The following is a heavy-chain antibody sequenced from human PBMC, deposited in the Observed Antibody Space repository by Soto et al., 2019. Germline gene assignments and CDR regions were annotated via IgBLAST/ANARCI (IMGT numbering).Heavy chain of an antibody. CDR3: AKVGYGYDSSGYYLTPFDY. CDR2: ISGSGVST. D-gene: IGHD3-22*01. J-gene: IGHJ4*02. V-gene: IGHV3-23*01. Sequence: PGGSLRLSCAASGFTFSSYAMSWVRQAPGKGLEWVSAISGSGVSTYYADSVKGRFTISRDNSKNTLYLQMNSLRAEDMAAYYCAKVGYGYDSSGYYLTPFDYWGQGPLVTVSS. CDR1: GFTFSSYA.